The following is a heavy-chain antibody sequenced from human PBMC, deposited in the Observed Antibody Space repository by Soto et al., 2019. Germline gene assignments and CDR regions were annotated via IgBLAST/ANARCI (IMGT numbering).Heavy chain of an antibody. Sequence: GGSLRLSCAASGFTFSSYGMRWVRQAPGKGLEWVAVISYDGSNKYYADSVKGRFTISRDNSKNTLYLQMNSLRAEDTAVYYCANGYCSGGSCRAEYFQHWGQGTLVTAPQ. CDR3: ANGYCSGGSCRAEYFQH. CDR1: GFTFSSYG. CDR2: ISYDGSNK. D-gene: IGHD2-15*01. J-gene: IGHJ1*01. V-gene: IGHV3-30*18.